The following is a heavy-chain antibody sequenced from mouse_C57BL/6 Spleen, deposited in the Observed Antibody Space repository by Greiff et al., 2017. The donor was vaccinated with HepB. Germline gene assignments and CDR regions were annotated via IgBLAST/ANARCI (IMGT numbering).Heavy chain of an antibody. CDR2: INPNYGTT. D-gene: IGHD1-1*01. V-gene: IGHV1-39*01. CDR1: GYSFTDYN. CDR3: ARTITTVVGKYAMDY. Sequence: VHVKQSGPELVKPGASVKISCKASGYSFTDYNMNWVKQSNGKSLEWIGVINPNYGTTSYNQKFKGKATLTVDQSSSTAYMQLNSLTSEDSAVYYCARTITTVVGKYAMDYWGQGTSVTVSS. J-gene: IGHJ4*01.